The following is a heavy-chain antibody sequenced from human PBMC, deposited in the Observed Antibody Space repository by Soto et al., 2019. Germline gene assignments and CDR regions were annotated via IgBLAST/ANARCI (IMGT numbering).Heavy chain of an antibody. CDR1: GDSVSSNSAA. V-gene: IGHV6-1*01. CDR3: AGTTSHHWLYMDV. CDR2: TYYRSSWYN. Sequence: PSHTLSLTCVISGDSVSSNSAASNWIRLSPSRGLEWLARTYYRSSWYNDYAVSVRSRITVNPDTSKNQFSLQLTSVTPEDTAVYYCAGTTSHHWLYMDVWGKGATVTVSS. J-gene: IGHJ6*03. D-gene: IGHD1-7*01.